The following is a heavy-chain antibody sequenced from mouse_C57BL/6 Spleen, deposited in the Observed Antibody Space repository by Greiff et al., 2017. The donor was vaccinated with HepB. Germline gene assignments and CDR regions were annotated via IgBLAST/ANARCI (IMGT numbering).Heavy chain of an antibody. CDR2: INPNNGGT. CDR3: ARWGWLLRGYAMDY. CDR1: GYTFTDYY. D-gene: IGHD2-3*01. Sequence: EVQLQQSGPELVKPGASVKISCKASGYTFTDYYMNWVKQSHGKSLEWIGDINPNNGGTSYNQKFKGKATLTVDKSSSTAYMELRSLTSEDSAVYYCARWGWLLRGYAMDYWGQGTSVTVSS. V-gene: IGHV1-26*01. J-gene: IGHJ4*01.